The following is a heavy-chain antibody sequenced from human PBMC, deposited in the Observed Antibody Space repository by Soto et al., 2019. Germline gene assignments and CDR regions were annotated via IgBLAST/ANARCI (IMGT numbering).Heavy chain of an antibody. V-gene: IGHV1-46*01. CDR3: AGPLGYCSGGSCRPGYYYYYYMDV. CDR2: INPSGGST. J-gene: IGHJ6*03. Sequence: QVQLVQSGAEVKKPGASVKVSCKASGYTFTSYYMHWVRQAPGQGLEWMGIINPSGGSTSYAQKFQGRVTMPRVASTSPVYMELSSLRSEDTAVYYCAGPLGYCSGGSCRPGYYYYYYMDVWGKGTTVTVSS. CDR1: GYTFTSYY. D-gene: IGHD2-15*01.